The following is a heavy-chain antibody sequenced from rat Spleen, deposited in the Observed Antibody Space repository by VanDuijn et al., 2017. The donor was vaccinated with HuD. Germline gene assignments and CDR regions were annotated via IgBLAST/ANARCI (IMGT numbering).Heavy chain of an antibody. CDR2: INKDGSTI. Sequence: EVKLVESGGGLVQPGRSLKLSCTASGFNFTDYWMAWVRQAPGKGLEWIGEINKDGSTINYTPSLKDKFTMSRDNAQNTLYLQMSKLRSEDTAIYYCTRVTYSSYMNWGQGVMVTVSS. V-gene: IGHV4-2*01. CDR3: TRVTYSSYMN. D-gene: IGHD1-2*01. CDR1: GFNFTDYW. J-gene: IGHJ2*01.